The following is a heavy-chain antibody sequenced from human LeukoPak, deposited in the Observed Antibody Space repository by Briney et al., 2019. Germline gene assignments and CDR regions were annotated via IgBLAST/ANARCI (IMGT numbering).Heavy chain of an antibody. J-gene: IGHJ3*02. CDR3: ARDGIYSRNFDAFYI. V-gene: IGHV1-2*02. CDR1: GYTFTGYY. Sequence: GASVKVSCKASGYTFTGYYMHWVRQAPGQGLEWMGWTNPNSGGTDYAQKFQGRVTMTRDTSISTAYMELSSLTSDDTAVYYCARDGIYSRNFDAFYIWGQGTMVTVSS. CDR2: TNPNSGGT. D-gene: IGHD6-13*01.